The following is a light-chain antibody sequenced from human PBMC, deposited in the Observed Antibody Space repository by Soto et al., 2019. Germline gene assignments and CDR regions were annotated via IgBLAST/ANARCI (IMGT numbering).Light chain of an antibody. CDR3: QVNYSYLFP. Sequence: DIQMTQSPSYLPASVGDRVTISCRASQSIRTSLNWYQQKPGKAPKLLIYSASILQTGVPSRFSGSGSGTDFTLTVSSLQPDDFATYYCQVNYSYLFPFGPGTKVDIK. CDR1: QSIRTS. J-gene: IGKJ3*01. CDR2: SAS. V-gene: IGKV1-39*01.